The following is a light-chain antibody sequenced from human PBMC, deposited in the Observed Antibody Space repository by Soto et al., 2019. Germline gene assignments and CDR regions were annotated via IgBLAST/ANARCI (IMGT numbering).Light chain of an antibody. CDR2: DVS. J-gene: IGKJ1*01. CDR1: QSISSW. V-gene: IGKV1-5*01. Sequence: DIQMTQSPSTLSASVGDRVTITCRASQSISSWSAWYQQKPGKAPKFLIYDVSSLESGVPSRFSGSRSGTEFTLTISSLQPDDIATYYCQQYNSYPWTFGQGTKVEIK. CDR3: QQYNSYPWT.